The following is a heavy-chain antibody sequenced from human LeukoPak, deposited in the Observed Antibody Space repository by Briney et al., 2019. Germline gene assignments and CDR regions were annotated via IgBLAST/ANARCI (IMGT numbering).Heavy chain of an antibody. V-gene: IGHV3-23*01. CDR3: AQDRVAAAGAYNWFAP. Sequence: GGSLRLSCAASGFTFSSYAMSWVRQAPGKGLEWVAAISGSGGRTYYADSVKGRFTISRDNSQNTLYLQMNSLRAEDTAVYYCAQDRVAAAGAYNWFAPRGQGTLVTVSS. CDR2: ISGSGGRT. CDR1: GFTFSSYA. J-gene: IGHJ5*02. D-gene: IGHD6-13*01.